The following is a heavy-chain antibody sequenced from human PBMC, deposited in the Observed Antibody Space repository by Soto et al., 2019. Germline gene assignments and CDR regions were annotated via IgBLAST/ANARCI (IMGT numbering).Heavy chain of an antibody. CDR3: ASQASGWYPDY. CDR1: GGSISSGGYY. D-gene: IGHD6-19*01. CDR2: IFDSGTT. Sequence: QVQLQESGPGLVKPSQTLSLTCTVSGGSISSGGYYWSWLRQHPGKGLEWIGYIFDSGTTYYNPSLKRRGTISVDPSKSQFSLRLTSVTATDTAVDYYASQASGWYPDYWGQGTLVTVSS. J-gene: IGHJ4*02. V-gene: IGHV4-31*03.